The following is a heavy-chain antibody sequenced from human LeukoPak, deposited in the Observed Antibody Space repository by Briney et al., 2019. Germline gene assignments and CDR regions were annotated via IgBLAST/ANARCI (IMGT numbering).Heavy chain of an antibody. V-gene: IGHV3-23*01. CDR2: ISGSGGST. J-gene: IGHJ4*02. D-gene: IGHD6-6*01. Sequence: GGSLRLSCAASGFTFSSYAMSWVRQAPGKGLEWVSAISGSGGSTYYADSVKGRFTISRDNAKNSLYLQMNSLRAEDTAVYYCARDRSSSWIDYWGQGTLVTVSS. CDR1: GFTFSSYA. CDR3: ARDRSSSWIDY.